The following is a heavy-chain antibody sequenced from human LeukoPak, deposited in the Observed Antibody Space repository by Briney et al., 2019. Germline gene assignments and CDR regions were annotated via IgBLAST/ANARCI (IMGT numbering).Heavy chain of an antibody. Sequence: GGSLRLSCAASGFTFSSYGMSWVRQAPGKGLEWVSAISGSGGSTYYADSVKGRFTISRDNSKNTLYLQMNSLRAEDTAVYYCAKMCRAERSWLQLSSSDYWGQGILVTVSS. CDR2: ISGSGGST. CDR1: GFTFSSYG. CDR3: AKMCRAERSWLQLSSSDY. D-gene: IGHD5-24*01. J-gene: IGHJ4*02. V-gene: IGHV3-23*01.